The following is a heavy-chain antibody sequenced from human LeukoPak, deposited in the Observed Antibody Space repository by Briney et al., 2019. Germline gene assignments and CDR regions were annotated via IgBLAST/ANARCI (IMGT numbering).Heavy chain of an antibody. Sequence: SGPALVKPTQTLTLTCTFSGFSLTTSGMCVSWIRQPPGKALEWLARIDWDDDKYYSTSLKTRLTISKDTSKNQVVLTMTNMDPVDTATYYCARILTGTQTFDYWGQGTLVTVSS. V-gene: IGHV2-70*11. CDR2: IDWDDDK. J-gene: IGHJ4*02. CDR3: ARILTGTQTFDY. D-gene: IGHD1-7*01. CDR1: GFSLTTSGMC.